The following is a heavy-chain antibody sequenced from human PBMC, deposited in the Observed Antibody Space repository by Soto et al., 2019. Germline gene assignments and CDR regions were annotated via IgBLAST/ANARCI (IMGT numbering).Heavy chain of an antibody. V-gene: IGHV1-69*13. D-gene: IGHD3-3*01. CDR1: GGTFSSYA. Sequence: SVKVSCKASGGTFSSYAISWVRQAPGQGLEWMGGIIPIFGTANYAQKFQGRVTITADESTSTAYMELSSLRSEDTAVYYCARSPPLRFLEWLSPHYYYYGMDVWGQGTTVTVSS. J-gene: IGHJ6*02. CDR3: ARSPPLRFLEWLSPHYYYYGMDV. CDR2: IIPIFGTA.